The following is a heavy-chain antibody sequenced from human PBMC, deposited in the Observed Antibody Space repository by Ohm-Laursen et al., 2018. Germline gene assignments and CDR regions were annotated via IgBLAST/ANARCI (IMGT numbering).Heavy chain of an antibody. CDR2: IYYTGST. Sequence: GTLSLTWTVSGGSIDSYYWSWIRQLPGKGLEWIGYIYYTGSTNYNPSLKSRVTISLDTSKNQFSLKLSSVTAADTAVYYCARGGSDWFDPWGQGTLVTVSS. J-gene: IGHJ5*02. CDR3: ARGGSDWFDP. V-gene: IGHV4-59*12. CDR1: GGSIDSYY. D-gene: IGHD2-15*01.